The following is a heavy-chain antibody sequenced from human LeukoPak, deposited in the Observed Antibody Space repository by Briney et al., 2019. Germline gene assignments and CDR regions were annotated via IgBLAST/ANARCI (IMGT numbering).Heavy chain of an antibody. CDR3: ARDTYYDFWSGYYSNNWFDP. CDR2: IIPIFGTA. CDR1: GGTFSSYA. J-gene: IGHJ5*02. Sequence: SVKVSCKASGGTFSSYAISRVRQAPGQGLEWMGGIIPIFGTANYAQKFQGRVTITTDESTSTAYMELSSLRSEDTAVYYCARDTYYDFWSGYYSNNWFDPWGQGTLVTVSS. V-gene: IGHV1-69*05. D-gene: IGHD3-3*01.